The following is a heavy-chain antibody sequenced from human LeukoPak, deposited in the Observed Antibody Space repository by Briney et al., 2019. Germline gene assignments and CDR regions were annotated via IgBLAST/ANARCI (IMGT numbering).Heavy chain of an antibody. CDR2: IYYSGST. D-gene: IGHD6-19*01. Sequence: SETLSLTCTVSGGSIRSYYWSWIRQPPGKGLEWIGYIYYSGSTNYNPSLKSRVTISVDTSKNQFSLKLSSVTAADTAVYYCARVSVAYYYYYYMDVWGKGTTATVSS. CDR1: GGSIRSYY. J-gene: IGHJ6*03. V-gene: IGHV4-59*01. CDR3: ARVSVAYYYYYYMDV.